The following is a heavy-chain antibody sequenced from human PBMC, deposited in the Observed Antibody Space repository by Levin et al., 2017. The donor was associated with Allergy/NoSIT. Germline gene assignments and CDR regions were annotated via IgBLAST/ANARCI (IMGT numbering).Heavy chain of an antibody. CDR3: ATAGNWNYAMGY. CDR1: GYTFTKDG. D-gene: IGHD1-7*01. J-gene: IGHJ4*02. CDR2: ISTYNGNT. V-gene: IGHV1-18*01. Sequence: GESLKISCKASGYTFTKDGISWVRQAPGQGLEWMGWISTYNGNTNYAQKFQGRVTMTTDTSTSTAYLDLRSLTSDDTAVYYCATAGNWNYAMGYWGQGTLVTVSS.